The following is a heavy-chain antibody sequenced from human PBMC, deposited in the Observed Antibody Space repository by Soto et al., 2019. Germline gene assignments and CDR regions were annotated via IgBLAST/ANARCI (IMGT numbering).Heavy chain of an antibody. CDR3: ARGSRAYHDAFDI. CDR2: INPNSGGT. J-gene: IGHJ3*02. Sequence: ASVKASCKASGYTITGYYMHWVRQAPGQGLEWMGWINPNSGGTNYAQKFQGWVTMARDTSSSTAYMELSRLTSDDTAVYYCARGSRAYHDAFDIWGQETMVTVSS. CDR1: GYTITGYY. V-gene: IGHV1-2*04. D-gene: IGHD2-21*01.